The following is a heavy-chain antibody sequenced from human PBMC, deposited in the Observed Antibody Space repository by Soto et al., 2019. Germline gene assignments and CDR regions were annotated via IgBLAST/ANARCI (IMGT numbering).Heavy chain of an antibody. CDR2: INAGNGNT. CDR3: ARDPEPLRYFDWLSHPTLYYFDY. Sequence: ASVKVYCTASGSTSTSYAMHWVRQAPGQRLEWMGWINAGNGNTKYSQKFQGRVTITRDTSASTAYMELSSLRSEDTAVYYCARDPEPLRYFDWLSHPTLYYFDYWGQGTLVTVSS. J-gene: IGHJ4*02. V-gene: IGHV1-3*01. D-gene: IGHD3-9*01. CDR1: GSTSTSYA.